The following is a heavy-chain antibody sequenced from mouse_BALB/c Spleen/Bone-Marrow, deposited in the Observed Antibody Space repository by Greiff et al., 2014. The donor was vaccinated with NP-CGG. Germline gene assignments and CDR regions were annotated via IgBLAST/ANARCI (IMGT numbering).Heavy chain of an antibody. J-gene: IGHJ2*01. CDR3: ATYDGYYFDY. V-gene: IGHV3-8*02. D-gene: IGHD2-3*01. Sequence: EVQLQQSGPSLVKPSQTLSLTCSASGDSITSGYWNWFRKFQGNNLEYMGYISYSGSTYYNPSLKSRISITRDTSKNQYYLQLNSVTTEDTATYYCATYDGYYFDYWGQGTTLTVSS. CDR2: ISYSGST. CDR1: GDSITSGY.